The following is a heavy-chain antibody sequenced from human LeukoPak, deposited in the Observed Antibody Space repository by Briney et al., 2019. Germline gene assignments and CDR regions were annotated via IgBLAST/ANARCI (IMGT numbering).Heavy chain of an antibody. Sequence: GGSLRLSCAASGFTFSSYWMHWVRQAPGKGLVWVSRINSDGSSTTYADSVKGRLTISRDNAKNTLYLQMNSLRAEDTAVYYCAREGRVSGYDFDYWGQGTLVTVSS. CDR3: AREGRVSGYDFDY. D-gene: IGHD5-12*01. J-gene: IGHJ4*02. V-gene: IGHV3-74*03. CDR2: INSDGSST. CDR1: GFTFSSYW.